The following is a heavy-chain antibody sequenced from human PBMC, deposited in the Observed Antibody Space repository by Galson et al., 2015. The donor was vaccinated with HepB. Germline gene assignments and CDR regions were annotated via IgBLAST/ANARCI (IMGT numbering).Heavy chain of an antibody. Sequence: SLRLSCAASGFTFSDYGMNWVCQAPGKGLEWVAAISFDGRNIYYADSVKDRFTISRDNSRNTLSLQMNSLRLEDTALYYCARDHITSIIEFYFDYWGQGSLVTVSS. V-gene: IGHV3-30*03. CDR3: ARDHITSIIEFYFDY. CDR1: GFTFSDYG. CDR2: ISFDGRNI. D-gene: IGHD1-14*01. J-gene: IGHJ4*02.